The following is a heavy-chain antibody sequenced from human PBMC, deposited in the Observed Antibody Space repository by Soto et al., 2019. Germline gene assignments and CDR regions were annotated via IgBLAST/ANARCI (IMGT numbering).Heavy chain of an antibody. Sequence: QVQLVQSGAEVKKPGSSVKVSCKASGGTFSSYAISWVRQARGQGLEWMGGIISIFGTANYAQKFQGRVTITAAESPSTAYMELSSLRSEDTAVYCCARHVPAAGYYYGMAVWGQGTTVTVSS. CDR2: IISIFGTA. J-gene: IGHJ6*02. V-gene: IGHV1-69*12. D-gene: IGHD2-2*01. CDR3: ARHVPAAGYYYGMAV. CDR1: GGTFSSYA.